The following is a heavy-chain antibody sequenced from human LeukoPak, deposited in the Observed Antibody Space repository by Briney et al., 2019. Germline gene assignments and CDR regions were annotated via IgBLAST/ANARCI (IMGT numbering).Heavy chain of an antibody. CDR3: ARDQTAMPFRSALPGVPDY. V-gene: IGHV1-46*01. CDR2: INPSGGST. J-gene: IGHJ4*02. D-gene: IGHD5-18*01. Sequence: GASVKVSCKASGYTFTSYYMHWVRQAPGQGLEWMGIINPSGGSTSYAQKFQGRVTMTRDTSTSTVYVELSSLRSEDTAVYYCARDQTAMPFRSALPGVPDYWGQGTRVTVSS. CDR1: GYTFTSYY.